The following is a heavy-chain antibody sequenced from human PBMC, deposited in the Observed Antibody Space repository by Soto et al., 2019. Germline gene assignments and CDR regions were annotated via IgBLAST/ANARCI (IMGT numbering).Heavy chain of an antibody. Sequence: ASVKVSCKASGYTFTSYDINWVRQATGQGLEWMGWMNPNSGNTGYAQKFQGRVTMTRNTSISTAYMELSSLRSEDTAVYYCARSLYCTNGVCYSGGYMDVWGKGTTVTVSS. D-gene: IGHD2-8*01. CDR2: MNPNSGNT. CDR1: GYTFTSYD. V-gene: IGHV1-8*01. J-gene: IGHJ6*03. CDR3: ARSLYCTNGVCYSGGYMDV.